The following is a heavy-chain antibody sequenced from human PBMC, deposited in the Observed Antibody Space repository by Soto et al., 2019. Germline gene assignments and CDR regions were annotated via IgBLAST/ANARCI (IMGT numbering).Heavy chain of an antibody. Sequence: PSETLSPTSHFSGCPIRSGGLYWSWIPQHPGKDLEWIGYIYYSGSTYYNPSLKSLVTISVDTSKNQSSLKLSSGTAADTAVYYCATFQQLWSAFEYWGQGTLVTVSS. D-gene: IGHD5-18*01. CDR2: IYYSGST. V-gene: IGHV4-31*01. J-gene: IGHJ4*02. CDR1: GCPIRSGGLY. CDR3: ATFQQLWSAFEY.